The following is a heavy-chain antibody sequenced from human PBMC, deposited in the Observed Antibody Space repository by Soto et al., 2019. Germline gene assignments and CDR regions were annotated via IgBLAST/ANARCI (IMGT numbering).Heavy chain of an antibody. CDR2: ISYDGSNK. V-gene: IGHV3-30-3*01. Sequence: GGSLRLSCAASGFTFSSYAMHWVRQAPGKGLEWVAVISYDGSNKYYADSVKGRFTISRDNSKNTLYLQMNSLRAEDTAVYYCARLQLAGPGSSAFDIWGQGTMVTVSS. CDR1: GFTFSSYA. J-gene: IGHJ3*02. D-gene: IGHD6-19*01. CDR3: ARLQLAGPGSSAFDI.